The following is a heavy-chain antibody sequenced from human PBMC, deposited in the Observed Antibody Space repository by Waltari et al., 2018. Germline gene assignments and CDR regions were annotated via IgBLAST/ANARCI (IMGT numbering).Heavy chain of an antibody. CDR1: GYTLTELS. CDR2: FEPEDGET. D-gene: IGHD5-12*01. V-gene: IGHV1-24*01. Sequence: QVQLVQSGAEVKKPGASVKVSCKVSGYTLTELSMHWVRQAPGKGLEWMGGFEPEDGETIYAQKFQGRVTMTEDTSTDTAYMELSSLRSEDTAVYYCATAHGADIVATIWFDPWGQGTLVTVSS. CDR3: ATAHGADIVATIWFDP. J-gene: IGHJ5*02.